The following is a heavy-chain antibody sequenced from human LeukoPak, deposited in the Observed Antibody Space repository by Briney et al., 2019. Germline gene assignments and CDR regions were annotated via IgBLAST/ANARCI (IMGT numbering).Heavy chain of an antibody. Sequence: GRSLRLSCAASGFTFSSYGMHWVRQAPGKGLEWVAVIWYDVSNKYYADSVKGRFTISRDNSKNTLYLQMNSLRAEDTAVYYCARDPLGVYCSGGSCHLGGYYFDYWGQGTLVTVSS. V-gene: IGHV3-33*01. J-gene: IGHJ4*02. CDR3: ARDPLGVYCSGGSCHLGGYYFDY. CDR1: GFTFSSYG. CDR2: IWYDVSNK. D-gene: IGHD2-15*01.